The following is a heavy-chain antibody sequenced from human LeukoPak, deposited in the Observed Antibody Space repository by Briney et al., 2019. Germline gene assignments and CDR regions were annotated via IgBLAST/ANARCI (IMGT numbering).Heavy chain of an antibody. V-gene: IGHV3-48*02. D-gene: IGHD3-10*01. J-gene: IGHJ3*02. CDR1: GFTFSTYS. CDR3: ARDRYGSGTSPDSFDI. CDR2: ISSSSTII. Sequence: GGSLRLSCAASGFTFSTYSMNWVRQAPGKGLEWLSYISSSSTIIYDADSVKGRFTISRDNVNNSLYLQMNTLRDEDTAVYYCARDRYGSGTSPDSFDIWGQGTVVTVSS.